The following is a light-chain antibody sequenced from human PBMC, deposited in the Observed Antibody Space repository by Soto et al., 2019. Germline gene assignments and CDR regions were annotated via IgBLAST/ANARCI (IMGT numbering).Light chain of an antibody. V-gene: IGKV3-20*01. CDR3: QQYGSSVT. Sequence: IVMTQSPDTLSLSPGERATLSCRASQTIRRSLAWYQQRPGQAPRLLIFDASRKTFGVPDRFTGSGSGTDFTLTINRLEPEDFGVYFCQQYGSSVTFGGGTKVEIK. CDR1: QTIRRS. CDR2: DAS. J-gene: IGKJ4*01.